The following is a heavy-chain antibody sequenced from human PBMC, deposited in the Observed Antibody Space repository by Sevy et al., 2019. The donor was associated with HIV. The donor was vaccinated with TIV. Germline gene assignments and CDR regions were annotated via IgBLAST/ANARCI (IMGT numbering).Heavy chain of an antibody. CDR3: TTGSYYGSGSLNY. V-gene: IGHV3-15*01. CDR1: GFTFNNAW. D-gene: IGHD3-10*01. CDR2: IKSKTEGETT. Sequence: GGSLRLSCAASGFTFNNAWMSWVRQGPGKGLEWVGRIKSKTEGETTDYAAPVKGRFTMSRDDAKTTLFLQMNSLKAEDTAVYYCTTGSYYGSGSLNYWGQGTLVTLSS. J-gene: IGHJ4*02.